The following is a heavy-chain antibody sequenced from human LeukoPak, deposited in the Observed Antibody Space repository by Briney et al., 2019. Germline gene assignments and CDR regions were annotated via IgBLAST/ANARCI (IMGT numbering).Heavy chain of an antibody. Sequence: GGSLRLSCAASGFTVSSNYMSWVRQAPGKGLEWVSRMNSDGSSTNYADSVKGRFTISRDNAKNTLYLQMKSLRAEDTAVYYCARGKTPAVTTPFDYWGQGTLVTVSS. CDR3: ARGKTPAVTTPFDY. CDR1: GFTVSSNY. D-gene: IGHD4-17*01. V-gene: IGHV3-74*01. J-gene: IGHJ4*02. CDR2: MNSDGSST.